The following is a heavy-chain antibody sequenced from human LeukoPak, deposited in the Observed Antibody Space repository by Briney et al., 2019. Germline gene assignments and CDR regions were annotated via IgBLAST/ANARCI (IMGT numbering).Heavy chain of an antibody. D-gene: IGHD5-18*01. CDR3: ARGRWLQLPQY. CDR2: IYYTGST. CDR1: GGSISGYS. Sequence: SETLSLTCTVSGGSISGYSWCWIRQPPGKGLEWIGCIYYTGSTNYNPSLESRVTISVDTSKNQFSLNLSSVTAADTAVYYCARGRWLQLPQYWVQGTLVTVSS. V-gene: IGHV4-59*01. J-gene: IGHJ4*02.